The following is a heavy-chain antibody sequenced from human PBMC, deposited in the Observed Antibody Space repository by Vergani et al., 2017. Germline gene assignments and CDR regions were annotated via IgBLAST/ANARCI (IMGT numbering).Heavy chain of an antibody. D-gene: IGHD3-10*01. V-gene: IGHV2-26*01. J-gene: IGHJ6*02. CDR2: IFSNDEK. CDR1: GFSLSNARMG. Sequence: QVTLKESGPVLVKPTETLTLTCTVSGFSLSNARMGESWIRQPPGKALEWLAHIFSNDEKSYSTSLKSRLTISKDTSKSQVVLTMTNMDPVDTATYYCARVRITMVRGSYYYGMDVWGQGTTVTVSS. CDR3: ARVRITMVRGSYYYGMDV.